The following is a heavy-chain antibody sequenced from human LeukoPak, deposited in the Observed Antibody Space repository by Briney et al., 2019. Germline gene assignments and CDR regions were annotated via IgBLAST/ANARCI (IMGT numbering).Heavy chain of an antibody. CDR1: GYTFTSNY. J-gene: IGHJ4*02. D-gene: IGHD3-3*01. CDR2: IYPRGGST. V-gene: IGHV1-46*01. CDR3: ARGNYDFWSGADY. Sequence: GASVKVSCKASGYTFTSNYIHWVRQAPGQGLEWMGMIYPRGGSTSYAQKLQGRVTMTTDTSTSTAYMELRSLRSDDTAVYYCARGNYDFWSGADYWGQGTLVTVSS.